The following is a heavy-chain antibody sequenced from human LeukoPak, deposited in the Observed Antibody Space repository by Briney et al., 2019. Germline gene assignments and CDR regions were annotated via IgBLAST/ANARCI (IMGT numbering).Heavy chain of an antibody. CDR3: ARGGSSWYPSGFDP. J-gene: IGHJ5*02. V-gene: IGHV4-4*07. CDR2: IYTSGTT. D-gene: IGHD6-13*01. CDR1: GGPVISYY. Sequence: SETLSLTCTVSGGPVISYYGRWIRQPAGKGLEWIGRIYTSGTTNYNPSLKSRVTMSVDTSKNQFSLKLSSVTAADTAVYYCARGGSSWYPSGFDPWGQGTLVTVSS.